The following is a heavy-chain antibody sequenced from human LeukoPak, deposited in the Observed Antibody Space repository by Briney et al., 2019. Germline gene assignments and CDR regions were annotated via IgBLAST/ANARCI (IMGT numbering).Heavy chain of an antibody. V-gene: IGHV3-66*01. D-gene: IGHD6-13*01. CDR2: IYTDGST. CDR1: GFIVSSNY. Sequence: GGSLRLSCAASGFIVSSNYMNWVRQAPGKGLEWVSVIYTDGSTYYADSVKGRFTISRDNSKNTLYLQMNSLRAEDTAVYYCASAQQQLVLVQRWGQGTLVTVSS. J-gene: IGHJ1*01. CDR3: ASAQQQLVLVQR.